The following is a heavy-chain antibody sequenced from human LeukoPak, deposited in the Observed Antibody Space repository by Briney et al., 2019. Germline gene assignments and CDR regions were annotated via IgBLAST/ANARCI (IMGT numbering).Heavy chain of an antibody. D-gene: IGHD1-1*01. J-gene: IGHJ5*02. CDR2: INHSGST. CDR3: ARQGKVQLERRIRYNWFDT. CDR1: GGSFSGYY. Sequence: SETLSLTCAGYGGSFSGYYWSWIRQPPGKGLKGIGEINHSGSTNYNPSLKSRITISVDTSKSHFSLKLSFVTAAETAVYYCARQGKVQLERRIRYNWFDTWGQGTLVTVSS. V-gene: IGHV4-34*01.